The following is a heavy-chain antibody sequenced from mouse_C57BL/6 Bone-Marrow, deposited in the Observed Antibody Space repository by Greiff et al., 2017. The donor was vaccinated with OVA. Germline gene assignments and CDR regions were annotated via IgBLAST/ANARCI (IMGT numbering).Heavy chain of an antibody. CDR1: GYSITSGYY. Sequence: EVQVVESGPGLVKPSQSLSLTCSVTGYSITSGYYWNWIRQFPGNKLEWMGYISYDGSNNYNPSLKNRISITRDTSKNQFFLKLNSVTTEDTATYYCASPTVVATRYFDVWGTGTTVTVSS. CDR3: ASPTVVATRYFDV. D-gene: IGHD1-1*01. J-gene: IGHJ1*03. CDR2: ISYDGSN. V-gene: IGHV3-6*01.